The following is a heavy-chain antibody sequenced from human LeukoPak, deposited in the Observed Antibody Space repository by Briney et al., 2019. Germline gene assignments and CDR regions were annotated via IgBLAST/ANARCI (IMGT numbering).Heavy chain of an antibody. V-gene: IGHV3-7*01. J-gene: IGHJ5*01. CDR1: GFVFSASY. Sequence: GGSLRLSCAASGFVFSASYMSWVRKAPGKGLEWVATIKPDGSEKYHVDSVSGRFTISRNNTNDSLFLQMNSLRVDDTAVYYCVRGGTYWTVSWGQGTLVNVS. CDR2: IKPDGSEK. CDR3: VRGGTYWTVS.